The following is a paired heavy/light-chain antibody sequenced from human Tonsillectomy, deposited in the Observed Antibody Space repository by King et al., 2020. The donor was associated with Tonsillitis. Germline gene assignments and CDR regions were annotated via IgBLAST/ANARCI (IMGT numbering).Heavy chain of an antibody. J-gene: IGHJ4*02. V-gene: IGHV1-46*01. CDR1: GYTFSSYY. Sequence: QVQLVQSGAEVKKPGASVKISCKASGYTFSSYYMHWVRQAPGQGLEWMGIINPSGVGTTYAQKFQGRVTMTRDTSTNTVYMELSSLRSDDTAVYYCASGSYSHSSSPGDLPGDYWGQGTLVTVSS. CDR2: INPSGVGT. CDR3: ASGSYSHSSSPGDLPGDY. D-gene: IGHD6-13*01.
Light chain of an antibody. Sequence: QPVLTQPPSSSASPGESARLTCTLPSDINIANYNIYWYQQKPGSPPRYLLFYYSDSDKGQGSGVPSRFSGSKDASANAGILLISGLQSEDEADYYCMIWPGNAWVFGGGTKLTVL. J-gene: IGLJ3*02. V-gene: IGLV5-37*01. CDR3: MIWPGNAWV. CDR1: SDINIANYN. CDR2: YYSDSDK.